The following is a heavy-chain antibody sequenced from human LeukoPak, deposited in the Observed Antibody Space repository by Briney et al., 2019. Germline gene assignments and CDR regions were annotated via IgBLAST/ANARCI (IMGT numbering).Heavy chain of an antibody. CDR1: GGTFSSYA. V-gene: IGHV1-69*06. D-gene: IGHD3-22*01. Sequence: ASVKVSCKASGGTFSSYAISWVRQAPGQGLEWMGGIIPIFGTANYAQKFQGRVTITADKSTSTAYMELSSLRSEDTAVYYCARALNYYDSSGYYLVQGSNFDYWGQGTLVTVSS. J-gene: IGHJ4*02. CDR3: ARALNYYDSSGYYLVQGSNFDY. CDR2: IIPIFGTA.